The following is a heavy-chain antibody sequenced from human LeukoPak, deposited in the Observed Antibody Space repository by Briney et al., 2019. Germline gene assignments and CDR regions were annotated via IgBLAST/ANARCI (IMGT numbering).Heavy chain of an antibody. CDR2: IDWDDDE. CDR1: GFSLTTSGMS. D-gene: IGHD3-22*01. CDR3: ARTQFDSSGYLGH. V-gene: IGHV2-70*17. Sequence: SGPALVKPTQTLTLTCTFSGFSLTTSGMSVSWIRQPPGKALEWLARIDWDDDEFYMTSLKTRLTVSKDTSKNQVVLTLTNVHPVDTATYYCARTQFDSSGYLGHWGQGTLVTVSS. J-gene: IGHJ4*02.